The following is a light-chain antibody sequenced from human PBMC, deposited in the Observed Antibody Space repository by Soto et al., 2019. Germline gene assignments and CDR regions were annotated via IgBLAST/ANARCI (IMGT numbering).Light chain of an antibody. J-gene: IGKJ2*01. Sequence: DIQMTQSPFTLSASVGDRVTITCRASQSISTWLAWYQQKPGKAPKLLIYKASSLDSGVPSRFSGSGSGTEFTLTISSLQPDDFATYYCQQYKSFSRTFGQGTKVDIK. CDR3: QQYKSFSRT. V-gene: IGKV1-5*03. CDR1: QSISTW. CDR2: KAS.